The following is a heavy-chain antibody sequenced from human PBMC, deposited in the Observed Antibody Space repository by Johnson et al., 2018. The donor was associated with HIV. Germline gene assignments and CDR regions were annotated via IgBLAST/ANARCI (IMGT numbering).Heavy chain of an antibody. Sequence: QVQLVESGGGVVQPGRSLRLSCAASGFTFSSYAMHWVRQAPGKGLEWVAVISYDGSNKYYADSVKGRFTISRDNSKNTLYLQMNSLRAEDTAVYYCARAAYVHYDMLTGPPLEDAFDIWGQGTMVTVSS. CDR2: ISYDGSNK. CDR3: ARAAYVHYDMLTGPPLEDAFDI. CDR1: GFTFSSYA. D-gene: IGHD3-9*01. J-gene: IGHJ3*02. V-gene: IGHV3-30-3*01.